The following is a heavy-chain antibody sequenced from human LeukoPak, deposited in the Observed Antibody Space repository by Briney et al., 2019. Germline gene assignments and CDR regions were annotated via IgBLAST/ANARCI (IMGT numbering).Heavy chain of an antibody. D-gene: IGHD3-10*01. CDR2: IYSYGST. J-gene: IGHJ3*02. CDR3: ARDGSGRYRVAFDI. V-gene: IGHV4-61*02. Sequence: PSETLSLTCTVSGGSISSGSSYWSWIRQPAGKGLEWIGRIYSYGSTNYNPSLKSRVTISVDTSKNQFSLKLSSVTAADTAVYYCARDGSGRYRVAFDIWGQGTMVTVSS. CDR1: GGSISSGSSY.